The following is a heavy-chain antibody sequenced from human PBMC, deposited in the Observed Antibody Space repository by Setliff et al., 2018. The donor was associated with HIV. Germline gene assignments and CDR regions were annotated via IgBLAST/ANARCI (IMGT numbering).Heavy chain of an antibody. J-gene: IGHJ4*02. CDR3: VTSPGSFTSVDETEAGDY. CDR2: INPNSGGT. V-gene: IGHV1-2*02. D-gene: IGHD6-25*01. Sequence: GASVKVSCKASGYTFTGNYIHWVRQAPGQGLEWMGWINPNSGGTNYEQKFQGRVTMTRDTSISTAYMELRRLNTDDTATYFCVTSPGSFTSVDETEAGDYWGQGTLVTVSS. CDR1: GYTFTGNY.